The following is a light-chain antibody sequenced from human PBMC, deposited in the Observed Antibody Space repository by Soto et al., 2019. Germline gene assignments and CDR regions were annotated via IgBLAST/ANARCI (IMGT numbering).Light chain of an antibody. CDR1: QTIISY. Sequence: DIQMTQSPSSLSASVGDRVTITCRASQTIISYLNWYQQKPGKAPKLLIYGASSLQSGVPSRFSGSGSGTDFTLTISSLQPEDFATYYCQQLNSYPLTFGGGTKVDTK. CDR3: QQLNSYPLT. V-gene: IGKV1-39*01. J-gene: IGKJ4*01. CDR2: GAS.